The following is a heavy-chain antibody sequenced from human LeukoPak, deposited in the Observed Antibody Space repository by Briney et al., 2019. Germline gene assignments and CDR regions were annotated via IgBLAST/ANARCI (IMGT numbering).Heavy chain of an antibody. D-gene: IGHD2-2*01. CDR1: GFIFSDHY. CDR2: ISSSGTTA. V-gene: IGHV3-11*01. J-gene: IGHJ4*02. CDR3: ARAPTVLVGYCSSSSCQADY. Sequence: GGSLRLSCAASGFIFSDHYMDWVRQAPGKGLEWVSYISSSGTTAYYADSVKGRFAISRDNAKNSLYLQLNSLRAEDTAVYYCARAPTVLVGYCSSSSCQADYWGQGTLVTVSS.